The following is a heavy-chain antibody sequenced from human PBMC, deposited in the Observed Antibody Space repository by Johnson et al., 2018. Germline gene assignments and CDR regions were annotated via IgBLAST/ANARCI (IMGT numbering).Heavy chain of an antibody. CDR1: GFDFRSYG. Sequence: QVQLVESGGGVVQPGKSLGLSCVASGFDFRSYGLHWVRQAPGKGLEWLTVIWYDGSKQYYIDSVKGRFTVSRDNSKNTLHLQMDILRTEETTEYFCVRDNPQKKHSFELGGQGTMGSFSS. CDR2: IWYDGSKQ. J-gene: IGHJ3*01. CDR3: VRDNPQKKHSFEL. V-gene: IGHV3-33*01.